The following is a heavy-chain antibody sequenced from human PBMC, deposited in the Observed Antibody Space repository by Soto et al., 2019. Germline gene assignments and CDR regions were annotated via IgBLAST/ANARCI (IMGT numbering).Heavy chain of an antibody. J-gene: IGHJ6*02. D-gene: IGHD1-1*01. Sequence: ASVKVFCKASGYTFTGYNMHWVRQAPGQGLEWMGWINTNSGGTNYALKFKCWVTMTRDTSLSTGYMELSRLRSDDTAVYYCAREQRGAGYYYGMDVWSQGTTVTVSS. V-gene: IGHV1-2*04. CDR2: INTNSGGT. CDR3: AREQRGAGYYYGMDV. CDR1: GYTFTGYN.